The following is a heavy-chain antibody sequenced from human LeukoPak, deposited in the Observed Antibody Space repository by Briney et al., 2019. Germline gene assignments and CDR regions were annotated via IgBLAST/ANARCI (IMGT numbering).Heavy chain of an antibody. CDR3: ARGTLMGFGDQHYYYYGMDV. V-gene: IGHV4-59*01. Sequence: SETLSLTCTVSGGSISSYYWSWIRQPPGKGLEWIGYIYYSGSTNYNPSLKSRVTISVDTSKNQFSLKLSSVTAADTAVYYCARGTLMGFGDQHYYYYGMDVWGKGTTVTVSS. CDR2: IYYSGST. D-gene: IGHD3-10*01. J-gene: IGHJ6*04. CDR1: GGSISSYY.